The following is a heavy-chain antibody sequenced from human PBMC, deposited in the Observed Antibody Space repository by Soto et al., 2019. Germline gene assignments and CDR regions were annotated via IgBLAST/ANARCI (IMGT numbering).Heavy chain of an antibody. CDR1: GGSISSYY. D-gene: IGHD5-12*01. CDR2: IYYSGST. CDR3: ARERRDGYKHYFDY. Sequence: QVQLQESGPGLVKPSETLSLMCTVSGGSISSYYWSWIRQPPGKGLEWIGYIYYSGSTNYNPSLKSRVTISVDTSKNQFSLKLSSVTAAYTAVYYCARERRDGYKHYFDYWGQGTLVTVSS. V-gene: IGHV4-59*01. J-gene: IGHJ4*02.